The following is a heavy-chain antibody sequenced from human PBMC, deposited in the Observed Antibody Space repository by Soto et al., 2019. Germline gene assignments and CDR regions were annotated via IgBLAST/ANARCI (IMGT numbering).Heavy chain of an antibody. Sequence: SLRLSCAASGFTFDDYAMHWVRQAPGKGLEWVSGISWNSGSIGYADSVKGRFTISRDNAKNSLYLQMNSLRAEDTALYYCAKDSGYGDYGLSCFDYWGQGTLVTVSS. CDR3: AKDSGYGDYGLSCFDY. CDR1: GFTFDDYA. V-gene: IGHV3-9*01. CDR2: ISWNSGSI. J-gene: IGHJ4*02. D-gene: IGHD4-17*01.